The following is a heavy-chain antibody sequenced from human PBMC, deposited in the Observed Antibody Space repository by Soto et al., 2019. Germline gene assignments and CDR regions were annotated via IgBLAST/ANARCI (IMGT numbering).Heavy chain of an antibody. CDR1: GESFSGYI. J-gene: IGHJ4*02. D-gene: IGHD6-19*01. CDR3: ARGLITGSHYSGGWYYFDS. CDR2: INHSGSA. V-gene: IGHV4-34*01. Sequence: QVQLQQSGAGLLKPSETLSLTCAVYGESFSGYIWTWIRQTPGKGLQWIGQINHSGSASYNPSLKTRVTMSVHTSNSQFSLGLSSVTAAAPAVYYCARGLITGSHYSGGWYYFDSWGQGTQVTVSS.